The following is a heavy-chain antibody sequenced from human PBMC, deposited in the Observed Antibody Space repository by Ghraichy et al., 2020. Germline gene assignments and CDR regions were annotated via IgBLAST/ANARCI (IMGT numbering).Heavy chain of an antibody. CDR2: ISGSGGST. CDR3: AKVVEDIVVVPAEDGSYYFDY. CDR1: GFTFSSYA. V-gene: IGHV3-23*01. Sequence: GGSLRLSCAASGFTFSSYAMSWVRQAPGKGLEWVSAISGSGGSTYYADSVKGRFTISRDNSKNTLYLQMNSLRAEDTAVYYCAKVVEDIVVVPAEDGSYYFDYWGQGTLVTVSS. D-gene: IGHD2-2*01. J-gene: IGHJ4*02.